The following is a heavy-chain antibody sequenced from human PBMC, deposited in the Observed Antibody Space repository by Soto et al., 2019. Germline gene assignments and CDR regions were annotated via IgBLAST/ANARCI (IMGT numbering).Heavy chain of an antibody. J-gene: IGHJ4*02. Sequence: EVQVLESGGGLVQPGGSLRLSCAASGFTFSSYAMNWVRQAPGKGLEWVSGISGSGGTTDYADSVKGRFTISRDNSKNTAYLQMNSLRAEDTAVYYCAKVSVMVRGESHYWGQGTLVTVSS. CDR1: GFTFSSYA. CDR2: ISGSGGTT. CDR3: AKVSVMVRGESHY. D-gene: IGHD3-10*01. V-gene: IGHV3-23*01.